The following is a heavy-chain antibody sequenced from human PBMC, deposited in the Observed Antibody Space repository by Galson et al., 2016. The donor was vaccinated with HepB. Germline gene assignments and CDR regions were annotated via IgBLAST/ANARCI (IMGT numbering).Heavy chain of an antibody. CDR3: ARDSVPGA. D-gene: IGHD3-10*01. CDR1: GFTFNTYG. J-gene: IGHJ5*02. V-gene: IGHV3-48*04. Sequence: SLRLSCADSGFTFNTYGMNWVRQAPGKGLEWVSYISSASSIKYYADSVKGRFTISRDNARHSLYLEMNSLRGEDTAMYYCARDSVPGAWGQGVLVTVSS. CDR2: ISSASSIK.